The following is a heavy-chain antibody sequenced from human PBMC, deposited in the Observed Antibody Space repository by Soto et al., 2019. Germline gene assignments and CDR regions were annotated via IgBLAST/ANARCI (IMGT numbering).Heavy chain of an antibody. D-gene: IGHD3-3*01. CDR1: GYTFTSYY. J-gene: IGHJ6*02. CDR3: ARDLDPYYDFWSGYPRFQDYGMDV. CDR2: INPSGGST. V-gene: IGHV1-46*01. Sequence: ASVKVSCKASGYTFTSYYMHWVRQAPGQGLEWMGIINPSGGSTSYAQKFQGRVTMTRDTSTSTVYMELSSLRSEDTVVYYCARDLDPYYDFWSGYPRFQDYGMDVWGQGTTVTVSS.